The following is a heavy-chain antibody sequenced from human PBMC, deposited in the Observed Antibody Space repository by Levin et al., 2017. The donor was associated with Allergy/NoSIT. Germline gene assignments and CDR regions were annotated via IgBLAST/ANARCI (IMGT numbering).Heavy chain of an antibody. CDR2: MSFDGSNK. V-gene: IGHV3-30*03. CDR1: GFTFSSYG. CDR3: ATCRSGGWVAGSGFDY. J-gene: IGHJ4*02. Sequence: GGSLRLSCAASGFTFSSYGMHWVRQAPGKGLEWVAVMSFDGSNKYYADSVKGRFTISRDNSKNTLYLQMNSLRAQDTAVYYCATCRSGGWVAGSGFDYWSQGTLVTVSS. D-gene: IGHD6-19*01.